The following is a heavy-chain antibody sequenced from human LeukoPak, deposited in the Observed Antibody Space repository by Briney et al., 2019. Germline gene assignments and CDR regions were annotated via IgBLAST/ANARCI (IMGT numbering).Heavy chain of an antibody. V-gene: IGHV3-23*01. D-gene: IGHD1-1*01. Sequence: GGSLRLSCSASGFIFSTYTMYWVRQAPGKGLEWVPAISGSGGSTYYADSVKGRFTISRDNSKNTLYLQMNSLRAEDTAVYYCAESLFRSVQTFDYWGQGTLVTVSS. CDR3: AESLFRSVQTFDY. CDR2: ISGSGGST. J-gene: IGHJ4*02. CDR1: GFIFSTYT.